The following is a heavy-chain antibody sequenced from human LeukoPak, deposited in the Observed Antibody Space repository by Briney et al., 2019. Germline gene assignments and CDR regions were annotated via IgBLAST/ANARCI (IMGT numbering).Heavy chain of an antibody. J-gene: IGHJ4*02. Sequence: SETLSLTCTVSGGSISSYYWSWIRQPPGKGLEWIGYIYYSGSTNYNPSLKSRVTISVDTSKNQFSLKLSSMTAADTAVYYCARRPSRYSSGWYWDYWGQGTLVTVSS. CDR2: IYYSGST. D-gene: IGHD6-19*01. CDR1: GGSISSYY. V-gene: IGHV4-59*08. CDR3: ARRPSRYSSGWYWDY.